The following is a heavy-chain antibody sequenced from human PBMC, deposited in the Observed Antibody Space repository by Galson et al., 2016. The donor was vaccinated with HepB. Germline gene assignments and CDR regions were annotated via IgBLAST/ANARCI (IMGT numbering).Heavy chain of an antibody. CDR2: VYAGGNT. CDR3: VTYCTGGSCKVGH. CDR1: GFTVRSNY. Sequence: SLRLSCAVTGFTVRSNYVGWVRHGPEKGLEWVAIVYAGGNTNYADSVKGRFTISRDESENAMSLQMSSLRREDTAVYYCVTYCTGGSCKVGHWGQGTRVTVSS. J-gene: IGHJ4*02. D-gene: IGHD2-8*02. V-gene: IGHV3-53*01.